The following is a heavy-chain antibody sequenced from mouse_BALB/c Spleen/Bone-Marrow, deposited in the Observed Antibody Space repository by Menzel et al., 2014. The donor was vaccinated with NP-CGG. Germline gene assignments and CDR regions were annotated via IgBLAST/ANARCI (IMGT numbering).Heavy chain of an antibody. V-gene: IGHV1S130*01. Sequence: QVQLQQSGSVLVRPGASVKLSCKASGYTSXSSWMHWAKQRPGQGLEWIGEIHPNSGNTNYNEKFKGKATLTVDTSSSTAYVDLSSLTSEDSAVYYCARSGFDYWGQGTTLTVSS. J-gene: IGHJ2*01. CDR2: IHPNSGNT. CDR1: GYTSXSSW. CDR3: ARSGFDY. D-gene: IGHD4-1*01.